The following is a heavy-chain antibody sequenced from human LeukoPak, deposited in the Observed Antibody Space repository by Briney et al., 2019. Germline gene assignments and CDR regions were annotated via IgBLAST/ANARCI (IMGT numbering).Heavy chain of an antibody. D-gene: IGHD1-26*01. J-gene: IGHJ4*02. V-gene: IGHV3-53*01. CDR2: IYSGGST. Sequence: GGSLRLSYAASGFTVSSNYMSWVRQAPGKGLEWVSVIYSGGSTYYADSVKGRFTISRDNSKNTLYLQMNSLRAEDTAVYYCARGGSGSYLGYWGQGTLVTVSS. CDR1: GFTVSSNY. CDR3: ARGGSGSYLGY.